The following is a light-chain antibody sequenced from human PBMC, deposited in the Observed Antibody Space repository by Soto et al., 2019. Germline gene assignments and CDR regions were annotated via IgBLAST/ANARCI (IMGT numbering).Light chain of an antibody. J-gene: IGKJ1*01. CDR3: QKDNSAPRT. Sequence: DIQLTQSPSSLSSSVGDRVTITCRASQGISNYLAWYQQKQGKVPKLLIYAASTLQSGIPSRFSGSGSGTDFTLTISSLQPEDVATYYCQKDNSAPRTFGQGTKVEIK. CDR1: QGISNY. CDR2: AAS. V-gene: IGKV1-27*01.